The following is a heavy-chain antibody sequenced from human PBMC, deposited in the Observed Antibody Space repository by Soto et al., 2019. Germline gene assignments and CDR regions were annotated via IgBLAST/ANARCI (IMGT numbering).Heavy chain of an antibody. Sequence: EVQLVESGGGLVQPGGSLRLSCAASGFTVSSNYMSWVRQAPGKGLEWVSVIYSGGSTNYADSVNGRCTSSRDNSKNALYLQMNSLRAEDTAVYCCVREAGVAASDCGQGTLVTVSS. CDR1: GFTVSSNY. CDR3: VREAGVAASD. V-gene: IGHV3-66*01. CDR2: IYSGGST. J-gene: IGHJ4*02. D-gene: IGHD3-10*01.